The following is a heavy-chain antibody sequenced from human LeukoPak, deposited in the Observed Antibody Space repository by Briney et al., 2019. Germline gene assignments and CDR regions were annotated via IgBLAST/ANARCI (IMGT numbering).Heavy chain of an antibody. CDR3: ARARRDGIVVVPAAPLDY. Sequence: ASVKVSCKASGYTFTSYAMHWVRQAPGQRLEWMGWINAGNGNTKYSQEFQGRVTITRDTSASTAYMELSGLRSEDMAVYYCARARRDGIVVVPAAPLDYWGQGTLVTVSS. D-gene: IGHD2-2*01. CDR1: GYTFTSYA. J-gene: IGHJ4*02. V-gene: IGHV1-3*03. CDR2: INAGNGNT.